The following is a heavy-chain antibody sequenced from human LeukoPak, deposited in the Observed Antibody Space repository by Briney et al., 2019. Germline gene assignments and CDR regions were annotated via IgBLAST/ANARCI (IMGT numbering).Heavy chain of an antibody. D-gene: IGHD2-2*01. CDR3: ARRGYCSSTSCSQFDY. Sequence: GASVKVSCKASGYTFTSYGISWVRQAPGQGLEWMGWISAYNGNTNYAQKLQGRVTMTTDTSTSTAYMELRSLRSDDTAVYYCARRGYCSSTSCSQFDYWGQGTLVTVSS. CDR1: GYTFTSYG. CDR2: ISAYNGNT. J-gene: IGHJ4*02. V-gene: IGHV1-18*01.